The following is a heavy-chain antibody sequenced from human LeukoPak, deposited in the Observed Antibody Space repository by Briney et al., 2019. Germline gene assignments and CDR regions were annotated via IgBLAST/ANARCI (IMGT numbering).Heavy chain of an antibody. CDR2: INPNSGGT. J-gene: IGHJ6*02. V-gene: IGHV1-2*02. CDR3: ARDKSGRQQLVYYYYYGMDV. Sequence: GASVKVSCKASGYTFTGYYMHWVRQAPGQGLEWMGWINPNSGGTNYAQKFQGRVTMTRDTSISTAYMELSRLRPDDTAVYYCARDKSGRQQLVYYYYYGMDVWGQGTTVTVSS. D-gene: IGHD6-13*01. CDR1: GYTFTGYY.